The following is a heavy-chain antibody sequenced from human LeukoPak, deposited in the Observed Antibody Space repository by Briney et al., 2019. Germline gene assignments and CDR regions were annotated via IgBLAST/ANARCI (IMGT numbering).Heavy chain of an antibody. J-gene: IGHJ4*02. V-gene: IGHV3-30*18. D-gene: IGHD3-9*01. CDR3: AKGSIDWYYFDC. CDR2: ISSDGSHK. CDR1: GFSFSTYD. Sequence: PGGSLRLSCAASGFSFSTYDMHWVRQAPGKGLEWVAGISSDGSHKYWADSVKGRFTISRDNSKNTVYLQMNSLRAEDTAVYYCAKGSIDWYYFDCWSQGTLVTVS.